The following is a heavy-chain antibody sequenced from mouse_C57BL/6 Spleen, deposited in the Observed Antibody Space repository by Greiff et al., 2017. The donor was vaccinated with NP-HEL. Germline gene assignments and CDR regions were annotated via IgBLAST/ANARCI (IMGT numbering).Heavy chain of an antibody. J-gene: IGHJ2*01. Sequence: QVQLKQSGAELVRPGTSVKMSCKASGYTFTNYWIGWAKQRPGHGLEWIGDIYPGGGYTNYNEKFKGKATLTADKSSSTAYMQFSSLTSEDSAIYYCARIYYDYDEDYFDYWGQGTTLTVSS. D-gene: IGHD2-4*01. CDR1: GYTFTNYW. CDR2: IYPGGGYT. V-gene: IGHV1-63*01. CDR3: ARIYYDYDEDYFDY.